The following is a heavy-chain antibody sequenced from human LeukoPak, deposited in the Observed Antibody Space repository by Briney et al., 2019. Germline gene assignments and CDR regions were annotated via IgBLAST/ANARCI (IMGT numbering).Heavy chain of an antibody. D-gene: IGHD7-27*01. CDR1: GFTFSSYA. CDR3: AKVDVKVIWGFDY. CDR2: ISGSDDRA. Sequence: PGGSLRLSCAASGFTFSSYAMNWVRQAPGKGLEWVSVISGSDDRAYYTDSVKGRFTISRDDSKNTLYLQMNSLRVEDTALYYCAKVDVKVIWGFDYWGQGTLVTVSS. J-gene: IGHJ4*02. V-gene: IGHV3-23*01.